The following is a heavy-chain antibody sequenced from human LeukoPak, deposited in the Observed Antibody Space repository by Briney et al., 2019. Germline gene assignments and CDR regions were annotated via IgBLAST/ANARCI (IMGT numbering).Heavy chain of an antibody. J-gene: IGHJ4*02. CDR1: GGSFSGYY. CDR3: ARGRGAARKLLDY. V-gene: IGHV4-34*01. Sequence: SETLSLTCAVYGGSFSGYYWSWIRQPPGKGLEWIGEINHSGSTNYNPSLKSRVTISVDTSKNQFSLKLSSVTAADTAVYYCARGRGAARKLLDYWGQGTLVIVSS. D-gene: IGHD6-6*01. CDR2: INHSGST.